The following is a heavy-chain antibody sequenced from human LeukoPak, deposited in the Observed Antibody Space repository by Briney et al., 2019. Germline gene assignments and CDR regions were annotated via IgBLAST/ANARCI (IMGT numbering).Heavy chain of an antibody. J-gene: IGHJ5*02. Sequence: GGSLRLSCAASGFTFSSYAMSWVRQAPGKGLEWVSAISGSGGSTYYADSVKGRFTISRDNSKNTLYLQMNSLRAEDTAVYYCAKDLEYSYGFSWFDHWGQGTLVTVSS. CDR3: AKDLEYSYGFSWFDH. V-gene: IGHV3-23*01. CDR2: ISGSGGST. CDR1: GFTFSSYA. D-gene: IGHD5-18*01.